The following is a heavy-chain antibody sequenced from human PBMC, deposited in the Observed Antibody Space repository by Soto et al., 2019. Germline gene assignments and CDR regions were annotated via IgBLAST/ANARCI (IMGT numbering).Heavy chain of an antibody. CDR1: GASVNSGGYY. CDR3: AGGAAWGIIFPP. J-gene: IGHJ5*02. Sequence: QVQLQESGPGLVQPSQTLSLTCTVSGASVNSGGYYWSWIRQLPGKGLEWIGYIYFSGSTYYNPSLESGFTFSQDTSQNKFSLKRSFVFGADTPVYFCAGGAAWGIIFPPGGQGPLVTVS. CDR2: IYFSGST. V-gene: IGHV4-31*03. D-gene: IGHD3-16*01.